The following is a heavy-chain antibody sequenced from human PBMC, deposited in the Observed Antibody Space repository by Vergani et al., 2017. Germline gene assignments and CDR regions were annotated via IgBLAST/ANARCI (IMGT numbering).Heavy chain of an antibody. CDR1: GLPFGAYG. V-gene: IGHV3-30*18. CDR3: AKDRNYYDSSGYYSYGMDV. Sequence: QVQLVESGGAVFRLGSPWGFPCAASGLPFGAYGLPWARRAPAKGLVGVAVISYEGSNKYYADSVKGRFPISRDNSKNTLYLQMNSLRAEDTAVYYCAKDRNYYDSSGYYSYGMDVWGQGTTVTVSS. J-gene: IGHJ6*02. CDR2: ISYEGSNK. D-gene: IGHD3-22*01.